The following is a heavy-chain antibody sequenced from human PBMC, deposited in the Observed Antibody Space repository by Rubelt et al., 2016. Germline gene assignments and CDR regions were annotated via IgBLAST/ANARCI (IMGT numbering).Heavy chain of an antibody. V-gene: IGHV4-34*01. Sequence: QVQLQQWGAGLLKPSETLSLTRAVYGGSFSGYYWSWIRQPPGKGLEWIGEINHSGSTNYNPALKSRVTRAVDTSKNQFSLKLSSVTAADTAVYYCARSEREVDYWGQGTLVTVSS. CDR1: GGSFSGYY. CDR2: INHSGST. D-gene: IGHD1-14*01. CDR3: ARSEREVDY. J-gene: IGHJ4*02.